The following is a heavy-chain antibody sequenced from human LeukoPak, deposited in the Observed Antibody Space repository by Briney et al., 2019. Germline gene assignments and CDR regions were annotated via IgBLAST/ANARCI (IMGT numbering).Heavy chain of an antibody. D-gene: IGHD6-13*01. J-gene: IGHJ1*01. CDR1: GGSISSYY. V-gene: IGHV4-4*07. CDR3: AREGAAGTKYFQH. CDR2: IYTSGST. Sequence: SETLSLTCTVSGGSISSYYWSWIRQPAGKGLEWIGRIYTSGSTNYNPSLKSRVTMSVDTSKNQFPLKLSSVTAADTAVYYCAREGAAGTKYFQHWGQGTLVTVSS.